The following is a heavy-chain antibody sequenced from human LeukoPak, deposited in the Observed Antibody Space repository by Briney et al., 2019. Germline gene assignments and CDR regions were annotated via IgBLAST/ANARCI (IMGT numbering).Heavy chain of an antibody. CDR2: ISGSGGST. V-gene: IGHV3-23*01. D-gene: IGHD2-15*01. CDR1: RFTFNTYA. J-gene: IGHJ4*02. CDR3: AKGKGSSSSSIDW. Sequence: GGSLRLSCAASRFTFNTYAMSGVRQAPGKGLEWASAISGSGGSTYYADSVKGRFTISRDNSKNTLYLQIHSLRAEDTAVYYCAKGKGSSSSSIDWWGQGTLVTVSS.